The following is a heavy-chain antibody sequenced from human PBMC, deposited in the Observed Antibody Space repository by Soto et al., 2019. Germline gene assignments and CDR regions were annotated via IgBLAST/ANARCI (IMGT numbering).Heavy chain of an antibody. CDR2: IYYSGST. CDR3: ARAGMATISYFDY. Sequence: PSETLSLTCTVSGGSISSYYWSWIRQPPGKGLEWIGYIYYSGSTNYNPSLKSRVTISVDTSKNQFSLKLSSVTAADTAVYYCARAGMATISYFDYWGQGTLVTVSS. D-gene: IGHD5-12*01. V-gene: IGHV4-59*01. CDR1: GGSISSYY. J-gene: IGHJ4*02.